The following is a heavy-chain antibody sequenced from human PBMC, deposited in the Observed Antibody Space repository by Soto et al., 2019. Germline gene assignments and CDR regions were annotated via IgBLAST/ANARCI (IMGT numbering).Heavy chain of an antibody. CDR3: AREVQVHTPAFVY. CDR2: ISPMFGAA. Sequence: QVQLVQSGAEMKKPGSSVKVSCQSSGGTFNTYAMNWVRQAPGQGPEWMGDISPMFGAANYAPKFQGRVTMTADESTGTSYMQLSSLTSGDTALYFCAREVQVHTPAFVYWGQGTLVTVSS. J-gene: IGHJ4*02. CDR1: GGTFNTYA. V-gene: IGHV1-69*19. D-gene: IGHD3-10*01.